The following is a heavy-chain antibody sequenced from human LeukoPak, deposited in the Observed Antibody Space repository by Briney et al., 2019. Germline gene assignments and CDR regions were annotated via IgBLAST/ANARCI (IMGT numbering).Heavy chain of an antibody. Sequence: PSETLSLTCTVSGDYIGRINYYWGWIRQPPGKGLEWIVSMSYSGHTYYNPSLTSRVTTSIDTSKNQLSLNLKSVTAADTAVYYCARDRDVDDFDSWGHGTLVTVSS. V-gene: IGHV4-39*07. CDR2: MSYSGHT. D-gene: IGHD2-15*01. J-gene: IGHJ4*01. CDR3: ARDRDVDDFDS. CDR1: GDYIGRINYY.